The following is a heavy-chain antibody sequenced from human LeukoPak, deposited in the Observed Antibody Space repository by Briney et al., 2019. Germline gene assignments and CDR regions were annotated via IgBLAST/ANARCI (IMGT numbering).Heavy chain of an antibody. CDR2: IKQDGSEK. J-gene: IGHJ4*02. Sequence: GSLRLSCAASGFTFSSYWMSWVRQAPGKGLEWVANIKQDGSEKYYVDSVKGRFTISRDNAKNSLYLQMNSLRAEDTAVYYCAKEALYSSIDYWGQGTLVTVSS. V-gene: IGHV3-7*03. CDR1: GFTFSSYW. D-gene: IGHD2-2*01. CDR3: AKEALYSSIDY.